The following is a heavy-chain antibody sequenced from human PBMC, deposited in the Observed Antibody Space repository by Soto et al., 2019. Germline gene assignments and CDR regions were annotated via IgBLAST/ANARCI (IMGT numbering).Heavy chain of an antibody. CDR2: IKQDGSEK. D-gene: IGHD3-3*01. CDR3: ARVAYDFWSGYSLPYYYGMDV. Sequence: PGGSLRLSCAASGFTFSSYWMSWVRQAPGKGLEWVANIKQDGSEKYYVDSVKGRFTIPRDNAKNSLYLQMNSLRAEDTAVYYCARVAYDFWSGYSLPYYYGMDVWGQGTTVTVSS. V-gene: IGHV3-7*01. CDR1: GFTFSSYW. J-gene: IGHJ6*02.